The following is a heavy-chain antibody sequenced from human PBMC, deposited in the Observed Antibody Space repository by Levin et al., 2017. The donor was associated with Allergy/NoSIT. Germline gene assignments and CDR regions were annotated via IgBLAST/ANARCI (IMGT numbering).Heavy chain of an antibody. Sequence: GSLRLSCAVSGYSITSDYSWGWIRQSPGKGLEWIGSMYHTGSTSYNPSLKSRVTESRDTSKNQFSLNLSSVTAADTAVYYWAREKVGSFDIWGQGIMVIVST. D-gene: IGHD2-15*01. J-gene: IGHJ3*02. V-gene: IGHV4-38-2*02. CDR1: GYSITSDYS. CDR3: AREKVGSFDI. CDR2: MYHTGST.